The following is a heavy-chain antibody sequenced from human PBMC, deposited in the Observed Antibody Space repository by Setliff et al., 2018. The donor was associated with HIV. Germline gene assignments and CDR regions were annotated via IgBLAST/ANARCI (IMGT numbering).Heavy chain of an antibody. CDR2: INQDGSEE. Sequence: PGGSLRLSCAASGFTFSIYTINWVRQAPGKGLEWVANINQDGSEENYVDSVKGRFTISRDNANNSLHLQMNSLRAEDTAVYYCAREASLSYWGQGTLVTVSS. J-gene: IGHJ4*02. V-gene: IGHV3-7*01. CDR3: AREASLSY. CDR1: GFTFSIYT. D-gene: IGHD6-6*01.